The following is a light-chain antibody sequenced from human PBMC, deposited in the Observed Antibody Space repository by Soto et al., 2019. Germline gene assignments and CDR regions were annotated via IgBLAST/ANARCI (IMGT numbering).Light chain of an antibody. CDR1: QSISSW. Sequence: DIQMTQSPSALSASVGDRVTITCRASQSISSWLAWYQQKPGKAPKLLIYKASSLESGVPSRFSGSGSGTGFTLTISSLQPDDFATYYCQQYNSYRFGQGTRLEIK. CDR2: KAS. J-gene: IGKJ5*01. V-gene: IGKV1-5*03. CDR3: QQYNSYR.